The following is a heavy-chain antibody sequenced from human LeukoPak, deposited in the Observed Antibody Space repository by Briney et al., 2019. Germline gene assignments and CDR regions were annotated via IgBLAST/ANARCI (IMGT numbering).Heavy chain of an antibody. D-gene: IGHD3-22*01. CDR2: ISYDGSNK. Sequence: GGSLRLSCAASGFTLSNYVMHWVRQAPGKGLEWVAIISYDGSNKYYADSVKGRFTTSRDNSKNTLYLQMNSLRAEDTAVYYCAKDHRRYYYDSTGYYFDYWGQGTLVTVSS. V-gene: IGHV3-30*18. J-gene: IGHJ4*02. CDR3: AKDHRRYYYDSTGYYFDY. CDR1: GFTLSNYV.